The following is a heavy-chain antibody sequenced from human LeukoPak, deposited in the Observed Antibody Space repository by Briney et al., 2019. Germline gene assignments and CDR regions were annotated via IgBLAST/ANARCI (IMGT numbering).Heavy chain of an antibody. CDR3: ARSYSYGYYYYYYMDV. CDR1: GGSISSYY. D-gene: IGHD5-18*01. V-gene: IGHV4-59*01. J-gene: IGHJ6*03. CDR2: IYFSGST. Sequence: SETLSLTCTVSGGSISSYYWSWIRQPPGKGLAWIGYIYFSGSTNYNPSLKSRVTISVDTSKNQFSLKLSSVTAADTAVYYCARSYSYGYYYYYYMDVWGKGTTVTVSS.